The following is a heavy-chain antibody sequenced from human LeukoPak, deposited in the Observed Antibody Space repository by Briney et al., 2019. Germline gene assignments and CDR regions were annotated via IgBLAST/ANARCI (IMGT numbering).Heavy chain of an antibody. J-gene: IGHJ4*02. CDR2: ISGSGGST. CDR1: GFTFSSYA. V-gene: IGHV3-23*01. Sequence: PGGSLRLSCAASGFTFSSYAMSWVRQAPGKGLEWVSAISGSGGSTYYADSVKGRFTISRDNSKNTLYLQMNSLRAEDTAVYYCAKEGDYGSGRGTYYFDYWGQGTLVTVSS. CDR3: AKEGDYGSGRGTYYFDY. D-gene: IGHD3-10*01.